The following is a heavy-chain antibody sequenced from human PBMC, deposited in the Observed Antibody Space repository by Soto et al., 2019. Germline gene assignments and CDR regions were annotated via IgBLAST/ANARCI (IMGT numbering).Heavy chain of an antibody. Sequence: SDTLSLTCTFSGGSISSYYWSWIRQPPGQGLEWIAYIYYSGSNNYNPSLKSRVTISVDTSKNQFSLKLSSVTAADTAVYYCARPSPRYCSGGSCLEFPDAFDIWGQGTMVT. D-gene: IGHD2-15*01. J-gene: IGHJ3*02. CDR1: GGSISSYY. V-gene: IGHV4-59*08. CDR2: IYYSGSN. CDR3: ARPSPRYCSGGSCLEFPDAFDI.